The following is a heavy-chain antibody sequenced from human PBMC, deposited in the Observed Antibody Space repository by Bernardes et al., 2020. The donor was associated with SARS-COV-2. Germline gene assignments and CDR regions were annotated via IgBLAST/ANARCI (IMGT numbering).Heavy chain of an antibody. D-gene: IGHD3-3*01. J-gene: IGHJ4*02. CDR2: TRDKTKSYTT. V-gene: IGHV3-72*01. Sequence: GGSLRLSCAVSGFPLSDHYMDWVRQAPGKGLEWVGRTRDKTKSYTTNYAASVRGRFTISRDNAKNTLYLQMNSLRDEDTAVYHCVRGAGNYLEWDYWGQGTAVTVSA. CDR3: VRGAGNYLEWDY. CDR1: GFPLSDHY.